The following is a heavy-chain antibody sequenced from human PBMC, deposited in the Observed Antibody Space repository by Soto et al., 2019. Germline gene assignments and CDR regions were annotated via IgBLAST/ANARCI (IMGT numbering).Heavy chain of an antibody. CDR1: GFTFSNFA. Sequence: EVQLLESGGGLVQPGGSLKVSCAASGFTFSNFAMNWVRQAPGKGLEWVSLINSGGESTYYADSVEGRFTISRDNSKNTLYLQMNSLGAEDTAVYFCASGPPTVGSIDLVFDYWGQGILVTVSS. CDR3: ASGPPTVGSIDLVFDY. D-gene: IGHD1-26*01. V-gene: IGHV3-23*01. CDR2: INSGGEST. J-gene: IGHJ4*02.